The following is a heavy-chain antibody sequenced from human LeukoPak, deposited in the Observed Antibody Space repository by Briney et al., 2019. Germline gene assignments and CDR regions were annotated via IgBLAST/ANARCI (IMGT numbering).Heavy chain of an antibody. CDR3: ARRIISDY. Sequence: ASVKVSCKASGYTFTNYDINWVRQATGQGLEWMGWLNPHSGNTGYTQKFQGRVTMTRNTSISTAYMELSSLRSDDTAVYYCARRIISDYWGQGSLVTVSS. D-gene: IGHD3-10*01. J-gene: IGHJ4*02. V-gene: IGHV1-8*01. CDR2: LNPHSGNT. CDR1: GYTFTNYD.